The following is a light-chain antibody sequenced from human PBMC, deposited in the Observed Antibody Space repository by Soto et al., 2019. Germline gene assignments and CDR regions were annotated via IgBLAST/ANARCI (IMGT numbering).Light chain of an antibody. CDR3: MQGTHWPWT. Sequence: DVVMTQSPLSLPVTLGQPASISCRSSQSLIHSDGSTYLNWFQQRPGHSPRRLIYEVSDRDSGVPDRFSGSGSGTDFTLKISRVEAEDVGFYYCMQGTHWPWTFGQGTEVEIK. CDR1: QSLIHSDGSTY. V-gene: IGKV2-30*02. J-gene: IGKJ1*01. CDR2: EVS.